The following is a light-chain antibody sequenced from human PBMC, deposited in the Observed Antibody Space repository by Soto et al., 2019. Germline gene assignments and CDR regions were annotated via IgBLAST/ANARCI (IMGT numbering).Light chain of an antibody. CDR3: SSYTTSNTVV. CDR1: ISDVGAYNY. Sequence: QSVLTQPASVSGSPGQSITISCTGTISDVGAYNYVSWYQQHPGKAPKLMIYDVCDRPSGVSSRFSGSKSGNTASLTISGLQTEDEADYSCSSYTTSNTVVFGGGTKLTVL. CDR2: DVC. V-gene: IGLV2-14*01. J-gene: IGLJ2*01.